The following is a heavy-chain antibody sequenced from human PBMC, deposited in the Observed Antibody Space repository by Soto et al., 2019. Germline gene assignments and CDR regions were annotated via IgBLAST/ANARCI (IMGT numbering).Heavy chain of an antibody. CDR1: GGSFSGYY. J-gene: IGHJ6*02. D-gene: IGHD2-21*02. Sequence: XASLSLTFAVCGGSFSGYYWSWIRQPPGKGLEWIGEINHSGSTNYNPSLKSRVTISVDTSKNQFSLKLSSVTAADTAVYYCARGGANIVVVTAIAGMDVWGQGTTVTVSS. V-gene: IGHV4-34*01. CDR2: INHSGST. CDR3: ARGGANIVVVTAIAGMDV.